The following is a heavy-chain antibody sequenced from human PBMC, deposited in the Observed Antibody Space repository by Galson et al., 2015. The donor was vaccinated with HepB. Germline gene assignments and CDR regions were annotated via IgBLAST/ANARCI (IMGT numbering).Heavy chain of an antibody. CDR2: ISAYNGNT. CDR3: ARLGYYDGSGYYYSA. J-gene: IGHJ5*02. D-gene: IGHD3-22*01. V-gene: IGHV1-18*04. Sequence: SVKVSCKASGYTFTSYGISWVRQAPRQGLEWMGWISAYNGNTNYAQKLQGRVTMTTDTSTSTAYMELRSLRSDDTAVYYCARLGYYDGSGYYYSAWGQGTLVTVSS. CDR1: GYTFTSYG.